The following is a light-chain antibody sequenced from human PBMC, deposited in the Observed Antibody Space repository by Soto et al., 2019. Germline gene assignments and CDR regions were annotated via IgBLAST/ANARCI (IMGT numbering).Light chain of an antibody. CDR2: DTS. CDR3: QQRNNWVS. J-gene: IGKJ4*01. Sequence: EIALTQSPATLSLSPGERATLSCRASQSVGNYLAWYQQKPGQAPRLLIYDTSNRATGIPARFSGSGSGTDFTLTISSLEPEDFAVYYCQQRNNWVSFGGGTKVEIK. CDR1: QSVGNY. V-gene: IGKV3-11*01.